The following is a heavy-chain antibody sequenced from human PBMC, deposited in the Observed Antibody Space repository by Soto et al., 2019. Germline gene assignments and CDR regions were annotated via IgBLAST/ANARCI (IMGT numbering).Heavy chain of an antibody. CDR3: AHTIVVVPTAHDAFDV. Sequence: QITLKESGPTLVKPTQTLTLTCTFSGFSLSSIGLGVGWILQHPGNALEWLGILYWDDDKHYSPSLKSRISIAKDTSKDQVVLTLTNMDPVDTATYYCAHTIVVVPTAHDAFDVWGQGTMVTVSS. CDR1: GFSLSSIGLG. V-gene: IGHV2-5*02. J-gene: IGHJ3*01. D-gene: IGHD2-2*01. CDR2: LYWDDDK.